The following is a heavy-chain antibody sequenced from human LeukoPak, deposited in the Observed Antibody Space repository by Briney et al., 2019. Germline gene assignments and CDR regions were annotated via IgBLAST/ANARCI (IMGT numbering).Heavy chain of an antibody. V-gene: IGHV4-34*01. D-gene: IGHD3-10*01. CDR3: ARANGYMSYYGSGSYYIIY. J-gene: IGHJ4*02. CDR2: INHSGST. CDR1: GGSFSGYY. Sequence: SETLSLTCAVYGGSFSGYYWSWIRQPPGKGLEWIGEINHSGSTNYNPSLKSRVTISVDTSKNQFSLKLSSVTAADTAVYCCARANGYMSYYGSGSYYIIYWGQGTLVTVCS.